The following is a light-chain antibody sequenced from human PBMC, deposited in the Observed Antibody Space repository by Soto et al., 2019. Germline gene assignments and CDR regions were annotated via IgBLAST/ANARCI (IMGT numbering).Light chain of an antibody. CDR1: HNDIGTYDY. V-gene: IGLV2-14*01. J-gene: IGLJ1*01. Sequence: QSALTQPTSVSGSPGQSITISCTGNHNDIGTYDYVSWYQHHPGRAPRLLIHGVTTRPSGISGRFSASKSGLTASLTISGLQPEDEADYYCSSFTSNRIYVFGPGTKVTV. CDR3: SSFTSNRIYV. CDR2: GVT.